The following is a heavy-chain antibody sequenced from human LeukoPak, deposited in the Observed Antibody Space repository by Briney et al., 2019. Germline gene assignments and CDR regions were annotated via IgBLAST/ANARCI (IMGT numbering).Heavy chain of an antibody. D-gene: IGHD2-21*01. Sequence: SETLSLTCTVSGYSISSGYYWGWIRQPPGKGLEWIGSIYHSGRTFYNPSLKSRVTISVDTSKNQFSLKLSSVTAADTAVYYCARRISALHYWGQGTLVTVSS. CDR3: ARRISALHY. J-gene: IGHJ4*02. V-gene: IGHV4-38-2*02. CDR2: IYHSGRT. CDR1: GYSISSGYY.